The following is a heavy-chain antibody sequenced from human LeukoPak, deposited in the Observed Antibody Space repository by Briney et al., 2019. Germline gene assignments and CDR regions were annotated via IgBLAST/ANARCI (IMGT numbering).Heavy chain of an antibody. CDR1: GGSISSYY. Sequence: SETLSLTCTVSGGSISSYYWSWIRQPAGKGLEWIGRIYTSGSTNYNPSLKSRVTMSVDTSKNQFSLKLSSVTAADTAVYYCARGGIAVAGTIWFDPRGQGTLVTVFS. V-gene: IGHV4-4*07. CDR2: IYTSGST. CDR3: ARGGIAVAGTIWFDP. D-gene: IGHD6-19*01. J-gene: IGHJ5*02.